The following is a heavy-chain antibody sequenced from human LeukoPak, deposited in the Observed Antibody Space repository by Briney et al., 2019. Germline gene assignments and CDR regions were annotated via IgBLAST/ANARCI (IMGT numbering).Heavy chain of an antibody. CDR3: ARESWDIEGYNWFDP. J-gene: IGHJ5*02. D-gene: IGHD2-15*01. Sequence: SQTLSLTCAISGDSVSSNSAGWNWIRQSPSRGLEWLGRSYYRSKWYNDYAVSVKSRITINPDTSKNQLPLQLNSVAPGDTAVYYCARESWDIEGYNWFDPWGQGTLVTVSS. CDR2: SYYRSKWYN. V-gene: IGHV6-1*01. CDR1: GDSVSSNSAG.